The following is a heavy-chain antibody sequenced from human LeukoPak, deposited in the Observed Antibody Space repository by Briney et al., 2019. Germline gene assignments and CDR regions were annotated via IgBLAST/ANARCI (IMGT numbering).Heavy chain of an antibody. D-gene: IGHD1-26*01. CDR2: IYSGGST. CDR3: ARGGVGATTYVWFDP. Sequence: GGSLRLSCAASGFTVSSNYMSWVRQAPGKGLEWVSVIYSGGSTNYADSVKGRFTISRDNSKNTLYLQMNSLRAEDTAVYYCARGGVGATTYVWFDPWGQGTLVTVSS. J-gene: IGHJ5*02. CDR1: GFTVSSNY. V-gene: IGHV3-53*01.